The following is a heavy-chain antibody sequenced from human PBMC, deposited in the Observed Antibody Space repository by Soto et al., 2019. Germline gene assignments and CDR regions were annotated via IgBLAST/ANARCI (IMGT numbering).Heavy chain of an antibody. CDR1: GSSLSTSGMC. J-gene: IGHJ5*01. CDR2: IDWDDDK. V-gene: IGHV2-70*11. Sequence: SGPTLVNPTQTLTLTCTFSGSSLSTSGMCVSWIRQPPGKALEWLARIDWDDDKYYSTSLKTRLTISKDTSKNQVVLTMTNMDPVDTATYYCAHIVSNYVPELFDSWGQGTLVTVPS. D-gene: IGHD1-26*01. CDR3: AHIVSNYVPELFDS.